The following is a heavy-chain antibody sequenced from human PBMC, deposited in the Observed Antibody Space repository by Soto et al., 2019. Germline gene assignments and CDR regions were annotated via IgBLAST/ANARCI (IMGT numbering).Heavy chain of an antibody. CDR2: LTPIYPTT. CDR3: ARGPATTRRYDSYFYGLDV. V-gene: IGHV1-69*01. Sequence: QVQLVQSGAEVKKPGSSVKVSCKASGGTFSSYIITWVRQAPGQGLEWVGGLTPIYPTTHYAQKFQGRVTISADEAATTAYMELSSLTSEDTAIYFGARGPATTRRYDSYFYGLDVWGQGTRVTVSS. J-gene: IGHJ6*02. CDR1: GGTFSSYI. D-gene: IGHD6-25*01.